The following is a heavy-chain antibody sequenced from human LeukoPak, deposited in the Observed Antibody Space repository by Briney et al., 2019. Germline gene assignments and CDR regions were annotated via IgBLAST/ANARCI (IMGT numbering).Heavy chain of an antibody. Sequence: PSETLSLTCTVSGGSISSYYWSWIRQPPGKGLEWIGYIYYSGSTNYNPSLKSRVTISVDTSKNQFSLRLSSVTAADTAVYYCARGTVVTDFDYWGQGTLVTVSS. CDR1: GGSISSYY. V-gene: IGHV4-59*01. D-gene: IGHD4-23*01. CDR3: ARGTVVTDFDY. J-gene: IGHJ4*02. CDR2: IYYSGST.